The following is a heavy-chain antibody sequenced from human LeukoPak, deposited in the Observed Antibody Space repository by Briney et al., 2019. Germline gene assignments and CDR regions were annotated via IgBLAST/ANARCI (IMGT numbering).Heavy chain of an antibody. CDR2: IFYTGNT. D-gene: IGHD2-15*01. Sequence: PSQTLSLTCTVSGGSIRSDDYYWSWIRQPPGKGLEWIGYIFYTGNTHYNPSLQSRVTFSVDTSKNQFSLKLSSVTAADTAVYFCATVVVVAVTNYYYYATDVWGQGTTVTVSS. CDR1: GGSIRSDDYY. V-gene: IGHV4-30-4*01. CDR3: ATVVVVAVTNYYYYATDV. J-gene: IGHJ6*02.